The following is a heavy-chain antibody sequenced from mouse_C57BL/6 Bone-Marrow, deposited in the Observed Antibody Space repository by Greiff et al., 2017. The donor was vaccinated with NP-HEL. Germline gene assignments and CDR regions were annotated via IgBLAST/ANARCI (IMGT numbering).Heavy chain of an antibody. D-gene: IGHD2-4*01. J-gene: IGHJ3*01. CDR2: ISNGGGST. CDR1: GFTFSDYY. V-gene: IGHV5-12*01. Sequence: DVKLVESGGGLVQPGGSLKLSCAASGFTFSDYYMYWVRQTPEKRLEWVAYISNGGGSTYYPDTVKGRFTISRDNAKITLYLQMSRLKSEDTAMYYCARHPYDYFAYWGQGTLVTVSA. CDR3: ARHPYDYFAY.